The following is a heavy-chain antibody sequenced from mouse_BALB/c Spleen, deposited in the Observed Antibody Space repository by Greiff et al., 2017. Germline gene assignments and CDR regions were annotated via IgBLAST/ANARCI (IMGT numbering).Heavy chain of an antibody. CDR1: GYTFTSYW. D-gene: IGHD2-3*01. Sequence: VQLQQPGAELVKPGAPVKLSCKASGYTFTSYWMNWVKQRPGRGLEWIGRIDPSDSETHYNQKFKDKATLTVDKSSSTAYIQLSSLTSEDSAVYYCARGDDGYYRFAYWGQGTLVTVSA. CDR3: ARGDDGYYRFAY. CDR2: IDPSDSET. V-gene: IGHV1-69*02. J-gene: IGHJ3*01.